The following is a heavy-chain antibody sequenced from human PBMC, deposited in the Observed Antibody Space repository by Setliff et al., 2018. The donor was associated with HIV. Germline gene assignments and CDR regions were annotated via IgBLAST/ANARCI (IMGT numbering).Heavy chain of an antibody. D-gene: IGHD2-2*01. V-gene: IGHV4-59*11. J-gene: IGHJ6*03. CDR2: ISYTGSP. Sequence: KTSETLSLTCSVSGGSITSHYWTWIRQPLGKGLEWIGVISYTGSPHYNPSLKSRVTMSLDTSKNQFSLTLSSVIAADTAVYYCARRYCSSTSCYYYYYYMDVWGKGTTVTVSS. CDR3: ARRYCSSTSCYYYYYYMDV. CDR1: GGSITSHY.